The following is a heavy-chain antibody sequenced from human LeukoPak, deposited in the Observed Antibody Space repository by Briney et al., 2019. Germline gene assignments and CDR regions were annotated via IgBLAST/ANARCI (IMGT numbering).Heavy chain of an antibody. CDR2: IYYSGST. CDR3: ARLRGGGYAFDY. V-gene: IGHV4-61*05. CDR1: GGSISSSSYY. D-gene: IGHD5-12*01. J-gene: IGHJ4*02. Sequence: SETLSLTCTVSGGSISSSSYYWSWIRQPPGKGLEWIGYIYYSGSTNYNPSLKSRVTISVDTSKNQFSLKLSSVTAADTAVYYCARLRGGGYAFDYWGQGTLVTVSS.